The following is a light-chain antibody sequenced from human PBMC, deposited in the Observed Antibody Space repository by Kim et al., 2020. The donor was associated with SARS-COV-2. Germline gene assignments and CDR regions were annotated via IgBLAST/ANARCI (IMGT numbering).Light chain of an antibody. J-gene: IGKJ4*01. Sequence: ASVGDRVTVTCRASQSISSWLAWYQQKPGKAPNLLIYDASSLESGVPSRFSGSGSGTEFTLTISSLQPDDFATYYCQQFKSYPLTFGGGTKVDIK. CDR1: QSISSW. CDR2: DAS. CDR3: QQFKSYPLT. V-gene: IGKV1-5*01.